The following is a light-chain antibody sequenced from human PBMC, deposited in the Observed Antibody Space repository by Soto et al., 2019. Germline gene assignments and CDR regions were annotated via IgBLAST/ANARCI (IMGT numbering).Light chain of an antibody. CDR2: AAS. CDR3: QQSYSTPLYT. J-gene: IGKJ2*01. Sequence: DIQMTQSPPSLSASVGDRVTITCRASQDISSHLGWFQQKPGKAPKRLIYAASTLESGVPSRFSGSGSGTDFTLTISSLQPEDFATYYCQQSYSTPLYTFGQGTKVDIK. CDR1: QDISSH. V-gene: IGKV1-39*01.